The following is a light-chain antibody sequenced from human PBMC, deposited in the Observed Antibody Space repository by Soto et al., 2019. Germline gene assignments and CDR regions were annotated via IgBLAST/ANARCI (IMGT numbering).Light chain of an antibody. CDR1: QDITSY. CDR2: GSS. J-gene: IGKJ1*01. V-gene: IGKV1-27*01. CDR3: QKYNSAPWT. Sequence: DVQMTQSPSSLSASVGDRVSITCRASQDITSYLAWYQQKPGKAPKLLIYGSSTLQSGVPSRFSGRGSGTEFTLTISSLQPEDVATYYCQKYNSAPWTFGQGTKVEV.